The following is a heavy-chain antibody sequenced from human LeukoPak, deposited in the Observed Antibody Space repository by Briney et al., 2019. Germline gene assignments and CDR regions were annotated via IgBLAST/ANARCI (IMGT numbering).Heavy chain of an antibody. V-gene: IGHV1-69*13. D-gene: IGHD6-19*01. CDR2: IIPIFGTA. Sequence: ASVKVSCKASGGTFSSYAISWVRQAPGQGLEWMGGIIPIFGTANYAQKFQGRVTITADESTSTAYMELSSLRSEDAAVYYCVRPYSSGRAYYYYYMDVWGKGTTVTVSS. CDR3: VRPYSSGRAYYYYYMDV. CDR1: GGTFSSYA. J-gene: IGHJ6*03.